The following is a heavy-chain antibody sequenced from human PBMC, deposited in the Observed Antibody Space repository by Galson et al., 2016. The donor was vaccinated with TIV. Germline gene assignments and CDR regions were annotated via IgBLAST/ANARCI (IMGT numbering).Heavy chain of an antibody. D-gene: IGHD2-15*01. CDR2: ISYSGST. Sequence: LSLTCTVSGGSISTGDYYWMWIRQPPGKGLEWIGSISYSGSTYYNPSLKSRLTVSVDTSQNQFSLKLSSVTAADTAVCYCARARRVARVVVAATGTAIDHWGQGTLVTVSS. CDR3: ARARRVARVVVAATGTAIDH. V-gene: IGHV4-30-4*01. CDR1: GGSISTGDYY. J-gene: IGHJ4*02.